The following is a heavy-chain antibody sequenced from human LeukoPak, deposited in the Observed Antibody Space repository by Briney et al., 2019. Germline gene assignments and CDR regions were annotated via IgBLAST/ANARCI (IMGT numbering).Heavy chain of an antibody. V-gene: IGHV1-24*01. CDR1: GYTFTSYY. Sequence: ASVKVSCKASGYTFTSYYMHWVRQAPGKGLEWMGGFDPEDGETIYAQKFQGRVTMTEDTSTDTAYMELSSLRSEDTAVYYCATLAQWLVDFGSGNWFDPWGQGTLVTVSS. J-gene: IGHJ5*02. CDR2: FDPEDGET. CDR3: ATLAQWLVDFGSGNWFDP. D-gene: IGHD6-19*01.